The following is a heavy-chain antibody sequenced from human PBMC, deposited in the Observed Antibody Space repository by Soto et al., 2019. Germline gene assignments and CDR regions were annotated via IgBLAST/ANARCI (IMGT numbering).Heavy chain of an antibody. J-gene: IGHJ4*02. CDR2: IWYDGSNK. CDR1: GFTFSSYG. Sequence: QVQLVESGGGVVQPGRSLRLSCAASGFTFSSYGMHWVRQAPGKGLEWVAVIWYDGSNKYYADSVKGRFTISRDNSKNTLYLQMNSLRAEDTAVYYCARDRDYSSSWYPDQKPDYWGQGTLVTVSS. CDR3: ARDRDYSSSWYPDQKPDY. D-gene: IGHD6-13*01. V-gene: IGHV3-33*01.